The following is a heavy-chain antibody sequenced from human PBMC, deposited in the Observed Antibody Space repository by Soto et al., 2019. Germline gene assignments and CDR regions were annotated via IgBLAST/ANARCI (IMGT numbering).Heavy chain of an antibody. D-gene: IGHD6-19*01. Sequence: GGSLRLSCAASGFSFSSYAMSWVRQAPGKGLEWVSAISGSGGSTYYADSVKGRFTISRDNSKNTLYLQMNSLRAEDTAVYYCAKPIAVDGTSSDYWGQGTLVTVSS. CDR2: ISGSGGST. J-gene: IGHJ4*02. V-gene: IGHV3-23*01. CDR1: GFSFSSYA. CDR3: AKPIAVDGTSSDY.